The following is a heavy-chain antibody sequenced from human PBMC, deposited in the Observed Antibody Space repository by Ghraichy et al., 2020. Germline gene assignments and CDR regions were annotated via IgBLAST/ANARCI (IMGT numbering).Heavy chain of an antibody. CDR2: IGSTGSTT. J-gene: IGHJ5*02. Sequence: GESLNISCATSGFTFSNDGMTWVRQAPGRGLEWVSAIGSTGSTTYYADSVKGRFTISRDNSQNTLYVQMHSLRAEDTAVYYCARLVEKATIAWGQGTLVTVSS. CDR3: ARLVEKATIA. CDR1: GFTFSNDG. V-gene: IGHV3-23*01. D-gene: IGHD5-24*01.